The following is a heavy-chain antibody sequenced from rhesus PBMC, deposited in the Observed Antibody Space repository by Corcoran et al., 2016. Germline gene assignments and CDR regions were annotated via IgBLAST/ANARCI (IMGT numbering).Heavy chain of an antibody. D-gene: IGHD3-16*01. CDR1: GGSISRNY. CDR3: ARENYYSGSYYLDV. V-gene: IGHV4-173*01. J-gene: IGHJ5-2*02. Sequence: QLQLQESGPGLVKPSETLSLTCAVSGGSISRNYWSWIRKPPGKGLEWIGRLSGSGGSTDYNPSLKSRVTISTDTSTNQFSLKLSSVTAADTAVYYCARENYYSGSYYLDVWGRGVLVTVSS. CDR2: LSGSGGST.